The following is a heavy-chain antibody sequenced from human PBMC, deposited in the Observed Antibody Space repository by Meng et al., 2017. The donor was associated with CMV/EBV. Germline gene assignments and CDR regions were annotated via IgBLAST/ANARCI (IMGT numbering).Heavy chain of an antibody. CDR1: GFTFDDYA. V-gene: IGHV3-9*01. CDR2: ISWNGGSI. CDR3: AKDIGHSGSYPLHY. D-gene: IGHD1-26*01. Sequence: SLKISCAASGFTFDDYAMHWVRQAPGKGLEWVSGISWNGGSIGYADSVKGRFTISRDNAKNSLYLQMNSLRAEDTALYYCAKDIGHSGSYPLHYWGQGTLVTVSS. J-gene: IGHJ4*02.